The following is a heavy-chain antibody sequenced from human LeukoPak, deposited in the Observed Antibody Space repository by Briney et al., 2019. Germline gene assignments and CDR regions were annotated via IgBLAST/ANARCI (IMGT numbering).Heavy chain of an antibody. Sequence: DPSETLPLTCAVYGGSFSGYYWSWIRQPPGKGLEWIGEINHSGSTNYNPSLKSRVTISVDTSKNQFSLKLSSVTAADTAVYYCARGVRGYSGYDTPTPYYYYGMDVWGQGTTVTVSS. D-gene: IGHD5-12*01. V-gene: IGHV4-34*01. CDR3: ARGVRGYSGYDTPTPYYYYGMDV. CDR2: INHSGST. J-gene: IGHJ6*02. CDR1: GGSFSGYY.